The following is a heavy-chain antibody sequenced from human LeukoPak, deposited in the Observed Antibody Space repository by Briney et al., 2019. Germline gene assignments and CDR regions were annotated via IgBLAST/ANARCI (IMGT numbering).Heavy chain of an antibody. D-gene: IGHD6-19*01. CDR1: GFTFNNYA. V-gene: IGHV3-30-3*01. J-gene: IGHJ4*02. Sequence: GGSLRLSCAASGFTFNNYAMHWVRQAPGKGLEWVAVFSYDGGNKDYADSVRGRFTISRDNRKNLVFLQMNSLRVEDTATYYCARWLDGFTPLDFWGQGALVTVSP. CDR3: ARWLDGFTPLDF. CDR2: FSYDGGNK.